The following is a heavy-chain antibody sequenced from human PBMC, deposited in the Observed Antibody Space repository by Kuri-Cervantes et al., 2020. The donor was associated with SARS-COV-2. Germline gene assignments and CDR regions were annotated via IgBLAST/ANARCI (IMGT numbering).Heavy chain of an antibody. Sequence: ASVKVSCKASGYTFTSYYMHWVRQAPGQGLEWMGIINPSGGSTSYAQKFQGRVTMTRDTSTSTVYMELSGPRSEDTAVYYCAQAPSRGAWFDPWGQGTLVTGSS. J-gene: IGHJ5*02. V-gene: IGHV1-46*01. CDR2: INPSGGST. CDR1: GYTFTSYY. CDR3: AQAPSRGAWFDP.